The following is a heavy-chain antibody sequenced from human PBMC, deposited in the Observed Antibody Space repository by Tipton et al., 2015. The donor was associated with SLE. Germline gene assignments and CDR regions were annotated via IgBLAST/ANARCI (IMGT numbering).Heavy chain of an antibody. CDR3: ARPRGYSRSNWYFDL. V-gene: IGHV4-34*01. J-gene: IGHJ2*01. CDR2: ISQSGST. D-gene: IGHD4-23*01. CDR1: GGSLSGHY. Sequence: TLSLTCAAYGGSLSGHYWGWIRQPPGRGLEWIGEISQSGSTNYNPSFKSRVTVSIDTSKNQFSLRLTSVTAADTAVYYCARPRGYSRSNWYFDLWGRGTLVTVSS.